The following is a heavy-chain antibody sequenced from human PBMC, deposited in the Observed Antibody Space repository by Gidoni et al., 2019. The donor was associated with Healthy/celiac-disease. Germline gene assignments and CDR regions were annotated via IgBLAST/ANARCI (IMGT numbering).Heavy chain of an antibody. Sequence: TLSLTCTVSGYSISSGYYWGWIRQPPGKGLEWIGSIYHSGSTYYNPSLKSRVTISVDTSKNQFSLKLSSVTAADTAVYYCARDLDIVVVVAAPGYFDYWGQGTLVTVSS. D-gene: IGHD2-15*01. CDR3: ARDLDIVVVVAAPGYFDY. V-gene: IGHV4-38-2*02. J-gene: IGHJ4*02. CDR2: IYHSGST. CDR1: GYSISSGYY.